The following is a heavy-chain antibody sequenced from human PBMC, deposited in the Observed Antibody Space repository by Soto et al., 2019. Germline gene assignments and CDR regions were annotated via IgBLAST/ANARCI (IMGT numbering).Heavy chain of an antibody. D-gene: IGHD2-2*01. CDR1: GGSFSGYY. CDR3: ASRYCSSTSCYLPVYNWFDP. CDR2: INHSGST. J-gene: IGHJ5*02. Sequence: SETLSLTCAVYGGSFSGYYWSWIRQPPGKGLEWIGEINHSGSTNYNPSLKSRVTISVDTSKNQFSLKLSSVTAADTAVYYCASRYCSSTSCYLPVYNWFDPWGQGTLVTVSS. V-gene: IGHV4-34*01.